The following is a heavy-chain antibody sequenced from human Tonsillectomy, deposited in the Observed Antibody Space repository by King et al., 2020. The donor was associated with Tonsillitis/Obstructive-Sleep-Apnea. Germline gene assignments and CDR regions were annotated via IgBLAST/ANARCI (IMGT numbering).Heavy chain of an antibody. CDR2: IYYSGST. J-gene: IGHJ2*01. D-gene: IGHD6-6*01. V-gene: IGHV4-39*01. Sequence: QLQESGPGLVKPSETLSLTCTVSGGSISSSSYYWGWIRQPPGKGLEWIGSIYYSGSTYYNPSLKSRVTISVDTSKNQFSLKLSSVTAADTAVYYCAPPGYSSSSHPKGNWYFDLWGRGTLVTVSS. CDR3: APPGYSSSSHPKGNWYFDL. CDR1: GGSISSSSYY.